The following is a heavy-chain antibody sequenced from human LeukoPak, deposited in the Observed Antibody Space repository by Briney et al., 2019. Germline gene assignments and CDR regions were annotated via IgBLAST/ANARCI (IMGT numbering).Heavy chain of an antibody. Sequence: ETLSLTCTVSGGSINSSSYYWGWIRQPPGKGLEWVSSISSSSYIYYADSVKGRFTISRDNAKNSLDLQMNSLRAEDTAVYYCARAGESQYVYDRYAYWGQGTLVTVSA. CDR2: ISSSSYI. V-gene: IGHV3-69-1*01. J-gene: IGHJ4*02. D-gene: IGHD3-22*01. CDR3: ARAGESQYVYDRYAY. CDR1: GGSINSSSYY.